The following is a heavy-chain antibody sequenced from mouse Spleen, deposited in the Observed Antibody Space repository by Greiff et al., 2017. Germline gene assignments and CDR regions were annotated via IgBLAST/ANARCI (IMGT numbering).Heavy chain of an antibody. CDR1: GFSLTSYG. Sequence: QVQLQQSGPGLVAPSQSLSITCTVSGFSLTSYGVDWVRQSPGKGLEWLGVIWGGGSTNYNSALKSRLSISKDNSKSQVFLKMNSLQTDDTAMYYGARRYGSSYVGYYFDYWGQGTTLTVSS. CDR2: IWGGGST. CDR3: ARRYGSSYVGYYFDY. J-gene: IGHJ2*01. V-gene: IGHV2-6*01. D-gene: IGHD1-1*01.